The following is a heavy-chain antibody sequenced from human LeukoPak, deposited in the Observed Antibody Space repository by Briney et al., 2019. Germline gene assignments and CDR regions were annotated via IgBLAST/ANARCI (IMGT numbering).Heavy chain of an antibody. CDR3: ARGAVARTALPPVDY. D-gene: IGHD6-19*01. Sequence: ASVTVSCKASGYTFTSYYMHWVRQAPGQGLEWMGIINPSGGSTSYAQKFQGRVTMPRDTSTSTVYMELSSLRSEDTAVYYCARGAVARTALPPVDYWGQGTLVTVSS. V-gene: IGHV1-46*01. J-gene: IGHJ4*02. CDR2: INPSGGST. CDR1: GYTFTSYY.